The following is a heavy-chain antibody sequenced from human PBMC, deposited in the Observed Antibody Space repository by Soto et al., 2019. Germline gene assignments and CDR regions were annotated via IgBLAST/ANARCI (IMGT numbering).Heavy chain of an antibody. D-gene: IGHD3-16*02. CDR2: IKQDASEE. Sequence: GGSLRLSCAASGFTFSSYWMSWVRQAPGKGLEWVANIKQDASEEYYVDSVKGRFTISRDNAKNSLYLQVNSLRAEDTALYYCARAGGSYRLDYWGQGTLVTVSS. CDR3: ARAGGSYRLDY. CDR1: GFTFSSYW. V-gene: IGHV3-7*04. J-gene: IGHJ4*02.